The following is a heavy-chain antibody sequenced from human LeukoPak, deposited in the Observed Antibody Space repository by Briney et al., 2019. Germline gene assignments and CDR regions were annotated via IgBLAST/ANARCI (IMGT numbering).Heavy chain of an antibody. CDR2: INHSGST. CDR3: ARGRFYGSGSYYIIGDFDY. D-gene: IGHD3-10*01. J-gene: IGHJ4*02. Sequence: SETLSLTCAVYGGSFSGYYWSWIRQPPGKGLEWIGKINHSGSTNYNPSLKSRVTISVDTSKNQFSLKLSSVTAADTAVYYCARGRFYGSGSYYIIGDFDYWGQGTLVTVSS. CDR1: GGSFSGYY. V-gene: IGHV4-34*01.